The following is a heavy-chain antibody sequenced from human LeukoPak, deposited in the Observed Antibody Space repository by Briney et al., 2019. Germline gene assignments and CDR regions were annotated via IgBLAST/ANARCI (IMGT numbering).Heavy chain of an antibody. CDR1: GGSISSSSYY. CDR3: ARRGAARADNWFDP. V-gene: IGHV4-39*01. CDR2: IYYSGST. Sequence: SETLSLTCTVSGGSISSSSYYWGWIRQPPGKGLEWIGSIYYSGSTYYNPSLKSRVTISVDTSKNQFSLKLSSVTAADTAVYYCARRGAARADNWFDPWGQGTLVTVSS. D-gene: IGHD6-6*01. J-gene: IGHJ5*02.